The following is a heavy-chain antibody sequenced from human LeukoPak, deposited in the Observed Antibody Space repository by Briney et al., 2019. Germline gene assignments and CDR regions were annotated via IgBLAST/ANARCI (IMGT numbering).Heavy chain of an antibody. CDR2: IYYSGST. D-gene: IGHD2-2*02. CDR3: ARDPHRDIVVVPAALPGDY. J-gene: IGHJ4*02. V-gene: IGHV4-59*01. CDR1: GGSISSYY. Sequence: PSETLSLTCTVSGGSISSYYWSWIRQPPGKGLEWIGYIYYSGSTNYNPSLKSRVTISVDTSKNQFSLKLSSVTAADTAVYYCARDPHRDIVVVPAALPGDYWGQGTLVTVSS.